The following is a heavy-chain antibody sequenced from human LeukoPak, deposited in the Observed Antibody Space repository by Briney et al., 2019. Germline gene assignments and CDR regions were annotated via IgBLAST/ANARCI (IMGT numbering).Heavy chain of an antibody. CDR1: GGSISSGDYY. V-gene: IGHV4-30-4*01. Sequence: NSSETLSLTCTVSGGSISSGDYYWSWIRQPPGKGLEWIGYIYYSGSTYYNPSLKSRVTISVDTSKNQFSLKLSSVTAADTAVYYCASRRMDYYYDSSGYSIPNYYFGYWGQGTLVTVSS. D-gene: IGHD3-22*01. CDR3: ASRRMDYYYDSSGYSIPNYYFGY. CDR2: IYYSGST. J-gene: IGHJ4*02.